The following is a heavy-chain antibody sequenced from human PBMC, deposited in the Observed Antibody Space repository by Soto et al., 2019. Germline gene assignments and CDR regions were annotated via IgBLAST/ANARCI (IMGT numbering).Heavy chain of an antibody. CDR3: ARDFDVNTALDYWYFDL. CDR1: GGSTSGKY. CDR2: IYSSGRT. V-gene: IGHV4-4*07. D-gene: IGHD3-9*01. J-gene: IGHJ2*01. Sequence: QVHLQESGPGVVKASETLSLTCSLSGGSTSGKYWSWIRQSAGKGLEWFGRIYSSGRTHYNPSLGSRVSMSVAQNSFSLRLTSVTAADTAIYYCARDFDVNTALDYWYFDLWGRGTQVSVSS.